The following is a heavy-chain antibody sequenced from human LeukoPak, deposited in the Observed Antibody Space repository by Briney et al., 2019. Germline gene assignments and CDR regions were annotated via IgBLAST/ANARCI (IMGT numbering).Heavy chain of an antibody. J-gene: IGHJ4*02. Sequence: PGGSLRLSCAVSGFTFSSYGMHWLRQAPGKGLEWVAVISTDGTKKYYADSVRGRFTLYRENSKNTLYLQMNSLRADDTAVYYCARNRGATGYYWFDYWGQGTLVTVSS. CDR2: ISTDGTKK. CDR3: ARNRGATGYYWFDY. CDR1: GFTFSSYG. V-gene: IGHV3-30-3*01. D-gene: IGHD3-9*01.